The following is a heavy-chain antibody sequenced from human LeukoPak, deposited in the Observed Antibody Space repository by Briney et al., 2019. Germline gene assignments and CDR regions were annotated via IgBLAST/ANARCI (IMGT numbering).Heavy chain of an antibody. CDR2: IYYNGST. Sequence: PSQTLSLTCTVSGGSISSGDYYWSWIRQPPGKGLEWIGYIYYNGSTYYNPSLKSRVTISVDTSKNQFSLKLGSVTAADTAVYYCARTSLGGAWFDPWGQGTLVTVSS. J-gene: IGHJ5*02. V-gene: IGHV4-30-4*08. CDR1: GGSISSGDYY. D-gene: IGHD3-10*01. CDR3: ARTSLGGAWFDP.